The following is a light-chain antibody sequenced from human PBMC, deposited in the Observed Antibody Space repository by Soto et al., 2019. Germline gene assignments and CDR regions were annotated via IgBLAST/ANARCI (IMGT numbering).Light chain of an antibody. CDR3: CSYAGSSTFVV. CDR2: EDT. CDR1: SSDVGSYNL. J-gene: IGLJ2*01. Sequence: QSALTQPASVSGSPGQSITISCTGTSSDVGSYNLVSWYLQHPGKAPKLMIYEDTKRPSGVSNRFSGSKSGNTASLTISGLQAEDEADYYCCSYAGSSTFVVFGGGTKLTVL. V-gene: IGLV2-23*02.